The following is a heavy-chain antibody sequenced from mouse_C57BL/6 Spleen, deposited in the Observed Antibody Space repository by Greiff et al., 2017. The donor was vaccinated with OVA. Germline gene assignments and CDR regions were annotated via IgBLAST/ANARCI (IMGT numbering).Heavy chain of an antibody. J-gene: IGHJ1*03. V-gene: IGHV1-69*01. Sequence: QVQLQQPGAELVMPGASVKLSCKASGYTFTSYWMHWVKQRPGQGLEWIGEIDPSDSYTNYNQKFKGKSTLTVDKSSSTAYMQLSSLTSEDSAVYYSAITTVVATNWYFDVWGTGTTVTVSS. CDR1: GYTFTSYW. CDR3: AITTVVATNWYFDV. CDR2: IDPSDSYT. D-gene: IGHD1-1*01.